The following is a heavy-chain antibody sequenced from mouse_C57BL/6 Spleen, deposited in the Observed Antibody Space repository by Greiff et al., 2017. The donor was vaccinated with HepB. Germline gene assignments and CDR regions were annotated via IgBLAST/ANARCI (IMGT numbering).Heavy chain of an antibody. V-gene: IGHV1-26*01. Sequence: EVQLQQSGPELVKPGASVKISCKASGYTFTDYYMNWVKQSHGKSLEWIGDINPNNGGTSYNQKFKGKATLTVDKSSSTAYMELRSLTSEDSAVYYCARGGYGSRKAMDYWGQGTSVTVSS. CDR2: INPNNGGT. D-gene: IGHD1-1*01. J-gene: IGHJ4*01. CDR3: ARGGYGSRKAMDY. CDR1: GYTFTDYY.